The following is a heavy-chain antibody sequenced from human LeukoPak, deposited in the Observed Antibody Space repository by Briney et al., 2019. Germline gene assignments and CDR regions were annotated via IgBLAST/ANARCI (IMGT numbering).Heavy chain of an antibody. V-gene: IGHV1-24*01. D-gene: IGHD3-10*01. Sequence: ASVKVSCKVSGYTLTELSMHWVRQAPGKGLEWMGGFDPEDGETIYAQKFQGRVTMTEDTSTDTAYMELSSLRSEDTAVYYCATVPVWFGILDRDYAFDIWGQGTMVTVSS. CDR1: GYTLTELS. J-gene: IGHJ3*02. CDR2: FDPEDGET. CDR3: ATVPVWFGILDRDYAFDI.